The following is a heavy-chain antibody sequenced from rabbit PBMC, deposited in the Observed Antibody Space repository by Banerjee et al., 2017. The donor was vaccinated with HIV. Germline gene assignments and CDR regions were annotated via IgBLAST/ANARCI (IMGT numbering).Heavy chain of an antibody. J-gene: IGHJ4*01. Sequence: QSLEESGGDLVKPGASLTLTCTASGFTLSSSYWICWVRQAPGKGLEWIACIYTGSSGTRYASWVNGRFTISKTSSTVTLQMTSLTAADTATYFCAREDWSFNLWGQGTLVTVS. CDR2: IYTGSSGT. D-gene: IGHD7-1*01. CDR3: AREDWSFNL. CDR1: GFTLSSSYW. V-gene: IGHV1S40*01.